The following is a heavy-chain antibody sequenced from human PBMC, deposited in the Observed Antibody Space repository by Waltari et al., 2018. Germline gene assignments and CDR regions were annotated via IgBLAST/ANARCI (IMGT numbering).Heavy chain of an antibody. D-gene: IGHD3-22*01. CDR3: AKEEDYYDRGGYFDY. J-gene: IGHJ4*02. CDR2: ISYDGSNK. CDR1: GFTFSSYG. V-gene: IGHV3-30*18. Sequence: QVQLVESGGGVVQPGRSLRLSCAASGFTFSSYGMHWVRQAPGKGLEWVAVISYDGSNKYYADSVKGRFTISRDNSKNTLYLQMNSLRAEDTAVYYCAKEEDYYDRGGYFDYWGQGTLVTVSS.